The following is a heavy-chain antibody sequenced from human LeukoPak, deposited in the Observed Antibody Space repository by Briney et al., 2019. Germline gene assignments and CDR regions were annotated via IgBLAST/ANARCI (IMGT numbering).Heavy chain of an antibody. Sequence: ASVKISCKGSGYTFSSYWIGWVRQMPGKGLEWMGIIYPDDSDTRYSPSFQGQVTISADKSISTAYLQWSSLKASDTAMYYCARLAYCSNDVCYSNYYYSMDVWGKGTTVTVSS. D-gene: IGHD2-8*01. J-gene: IGHJ6*03. V-gene: IGHV5-51*01. CDR2: IYPDDSDT. CDR1: GYTFSSYW. CDR3: ARLAYCSNDVCYSNYYYSMDV.